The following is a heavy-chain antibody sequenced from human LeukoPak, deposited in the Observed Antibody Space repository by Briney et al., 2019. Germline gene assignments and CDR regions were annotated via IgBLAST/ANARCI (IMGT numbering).Heavy chain of an antibody. CDR1: GGSFSGYN. CDR3: ARVVRFYYYYGMDV. J-gene: IGHJ6*02. Sequence: SETLSLTCAVYGGSFSGYNWSWIRQPPGKGLEWIGEINHSGSTNYNPSLKSRVTISVDTSKNQFSLKLSSVTAADTAVYYCARVVRFYYYYGMDVWGQGTTVTVSS. CDR2: INHSGST. D-gene: IGHD3-10*01. V-gene: IGHV4-34*01.